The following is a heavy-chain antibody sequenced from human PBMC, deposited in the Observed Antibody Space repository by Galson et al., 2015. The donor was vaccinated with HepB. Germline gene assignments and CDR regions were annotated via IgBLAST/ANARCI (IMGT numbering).Heavy chain of an antibody. J-gene: IGHJ6*02. V-gene: IGHV2-70*01. D-gene: IGHD3-10*01. CDR3: ARIEVVVRPGGGNTWDYYGMDV. CDR1: GFSLSTSGMC. Sequence: PALVKPTQTLTLTCTFSGFSLSTSGMCVSWIRQPPGKALEWLALIDWDDDKYYSTSLKTRLTISKDTSKNQVVLTMTNMDPVDTATYYCARIEVVVRPGGGNTWDYYGMDVWGQGTTVTVSS. CDR2: IDWDDDK.